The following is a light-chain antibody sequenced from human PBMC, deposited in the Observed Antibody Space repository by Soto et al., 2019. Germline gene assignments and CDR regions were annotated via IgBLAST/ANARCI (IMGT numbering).Light chain of an antibody. CDR2: DAS. Sequence: EIVMTQSPATLSVSPGEGATLSCRASQSVSSNLAWYQQKPGQAPRLLIYDASTRATGIPARFSGSGSGTEFTLTISSLQSEDFALYYCQQYDNWLTFGGGTKVEIK. V-gene: IGKV3-15*01. J-gene: IGKJ4*01. CDR3: QQYDNWLT. CDR1: QSVSSN.